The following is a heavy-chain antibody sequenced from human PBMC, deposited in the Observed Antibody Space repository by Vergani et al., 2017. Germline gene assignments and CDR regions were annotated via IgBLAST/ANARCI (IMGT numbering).Heavy chain of an antibody. V-gene: IGHV3-66*02. CDR3: ERDRSRGSYYGMDV. J-gene: IGHJ6*02. CDR1: GFTVSSNY. CDR2: IYSGGST. Sequence: EVQLVESGGGLVQPGGSLRLSCAASGFTVSSNYMSWVRQAPGKGLEWVSVIYSGGSTYYADSVKGRFTISRDNSKNTLYLQMNSLRAEDTAVYYCERDRSRGSYYGMDVWGQGTTVTVSS. D-gene: IGHD3-16*01.